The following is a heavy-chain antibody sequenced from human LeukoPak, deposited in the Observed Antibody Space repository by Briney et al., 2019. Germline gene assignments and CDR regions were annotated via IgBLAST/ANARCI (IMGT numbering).Heavy chain of an antibody. CDR3: ARDRFYGAIRGYFDY. J-gene: IGHJ4*02. CDR1: GFTFSSYW. CDR2: IKQDGSEK. Sequence: GGSLRLSCAASGFTFSSYWMSWVRQAPGKGLEWVANIKQDGSEKYYVDSVKGRFTISRDNAKNSLYLQMNSLRAEDTAVYYCARDRFYGAIRGYFDYWGQGTLVTVSA. D-gene: IGHD2-21*01. V-gene: IGHV3-7*01.